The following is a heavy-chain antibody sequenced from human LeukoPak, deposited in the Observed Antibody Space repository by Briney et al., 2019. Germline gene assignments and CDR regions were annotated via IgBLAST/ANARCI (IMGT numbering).Heavy chain of an antibody. CDR2: SYSGGST. CDR3: AKGGYSNGVYYYYMDV. Sequence: GGSLRLSCVASAFSDKSNMSWVRQAPGKGLEWVSVSYSGGSTYYEDSVKGRFTISRDNSKNTLYLQMNSLRAEDTAVYYCAKGGYSNGVYYYYMDVWGKGTTVTVSS. J-gene: IGHJ6*03. CDR1: AFSDKSN. D-gene: IGHD4-11*01. V-gene: IGHV3-53*01.